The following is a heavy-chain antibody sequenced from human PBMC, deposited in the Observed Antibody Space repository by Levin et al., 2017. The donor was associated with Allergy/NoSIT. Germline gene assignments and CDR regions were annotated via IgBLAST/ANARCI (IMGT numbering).Heavy chain of an antibody. V-gene: IGHV1-18*01. CDR1: GYTFTSYG. Sequence: ASVKVSCKASGYTFTSYGISWVRQAPGQGLEWMGWISAYNGNTNYAQKLQGRVTMTTDTSTSTAYMELRSLRSDDTAVYYCARDIVVVPAGPNWFDPWGQGTLVTVSS. J-gene: IGHJ5*02. D-gene: IGHD2-2*01. CDR3: ARDIVVVPAGPNWFDP. CDR2: ISAYNGNT.